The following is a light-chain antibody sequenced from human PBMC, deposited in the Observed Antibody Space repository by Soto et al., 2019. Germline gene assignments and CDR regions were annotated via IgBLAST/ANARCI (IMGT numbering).Light chain of an antibody. CDR1: QSVPSTY. V-gene: IGKV3-20*01. CDR2: GVS. CDR3: QQYGHSPPFT. J-gene: IGKJ3*01. Sequence: EIVLTQSPGTLSLSPGERATLSFRAIQSVPSTYLAWYQQRPGQAPRLLIYGVSTRAPGIPDRFSGSGSGTDFTLTISRLETEDFAVYFCQQYGHSPPFTFGPGTKVDFK.